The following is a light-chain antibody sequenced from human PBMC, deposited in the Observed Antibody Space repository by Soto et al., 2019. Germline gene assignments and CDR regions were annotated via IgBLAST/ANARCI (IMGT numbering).Light chain of an antibody. V-gene: IGKV1-39*01. Sequence: DIQMTQSPSSLSASVGDRVTITCRASQTIRRFLNWYQQKPGKAPKLLIYAASSLESGVPSRFSGSGSGTGFTLTISSLQPEDFATYHCQQSYITPVTVGQGTRLEIK. J-gene: IGKJ5*01. CDR1: QTIRRF. CDR3: QQSYITPVT. CDR2: AAS.